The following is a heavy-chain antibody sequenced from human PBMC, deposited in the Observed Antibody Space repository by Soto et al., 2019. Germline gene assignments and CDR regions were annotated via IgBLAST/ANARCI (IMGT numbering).Heavy chain of an antibody. Sequence: EVQLVESGGGLVKPGGSLRLSCAASGFIFSSYTLNWVRQDPGKGLEWVSSISTTSSYIYYADSVKGRITVSRNNARNSLFLHMPSLRAEDTALYYCASDRPPRAGDPDFYYYGMDVWGQGTTVTVSS. D-gene: IGHD7-27*01. J-gene: IGHJ6*02. CDR2: ISTTSSYI. CDR1: GFIFSSYT. V-gene: IGHV3-21*02. CDR3: ASDRPPRAGDPDFYYYGMDV.